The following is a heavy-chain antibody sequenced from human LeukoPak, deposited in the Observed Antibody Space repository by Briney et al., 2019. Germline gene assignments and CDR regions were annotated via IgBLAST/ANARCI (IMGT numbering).Heavy chain of an antibody. V-gene: IGHV4-34*01. D-gene: IGHD6-19*01. CDR1: GGSFSGYY. CDR3: ARGQVGRAGTFRIWAYFDH. CDR2: INHSGST. Sequence: SETLSLTCAVYGGSFSGYYWSWIRQHPGKGLEWIGEINHSGSTNYNPSLKSRVTISVDTSKNQFSLKLSSVTAADTAVYYCARGQVGRAGTFRIWAYFDHWGQGTLVIVSS. J-gene: IGHJ4*02.